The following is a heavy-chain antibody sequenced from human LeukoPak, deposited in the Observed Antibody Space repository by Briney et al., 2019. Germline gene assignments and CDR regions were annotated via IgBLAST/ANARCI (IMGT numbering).Heavy chain of an antibody. CDR2: IKPDGSDK. CDR3: AGRTDFVITY. V-gene: IGHV3-7*05. Sequence: PGGALRLSCVASGFTFSSYWMSWVRQAPGQGLEWVANIKPDGSDKYYVDSVKGRFTISRDDAKNSVYLQMNSLRVEDTAVYYCAGRTDFVITYWGQGTLVTVSS. CDR1: GFTFSSYW. J-gene: IGHJ4*02. D-gene: IGHD5-24*01.